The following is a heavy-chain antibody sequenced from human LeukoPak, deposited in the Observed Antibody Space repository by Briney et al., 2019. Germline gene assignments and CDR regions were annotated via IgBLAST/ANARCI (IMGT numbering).Heavy chain of an antibody. D-gene: IGHD3-10*01. CDR3: AKGTYASGPYYFDY. CDR1: GFTFSSYA. Sequence: GGSLRLSRAASGFTFSSYAMTWVRQAPGKGLEWVSAISGSADSTYYADSVKGRFTISRDNSRNTVYLQMNSLRVEDTAVYYCAKGTYASGPYYFDYWGQGTLVTVSS. J-gene: IGHJ4*02. V-gene: IGHV3-23*01. CDR2: ISGSADST.